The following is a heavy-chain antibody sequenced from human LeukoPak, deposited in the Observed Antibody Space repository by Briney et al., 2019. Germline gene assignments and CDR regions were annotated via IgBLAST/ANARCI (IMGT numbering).Heavy chain of an antibody. CDR3: ASAYSGSDRFDP. Sequence: GGSLRLSCAASGFTFSSYSMNWVRQAPGKGLEWVSSISSSSSYIYYADSVKGRFTISRDNAKNSLYLQMNSLRAEDTAVYYCASAYSGSDRFDPWGQGTLVTVSS. D-gene: IGHD1-26*01. CDR1: GFTFSSYS. CDR2: ISSSSSYI. V-gene: IGHV3-21*01. J-gene: IGHJ5*02.